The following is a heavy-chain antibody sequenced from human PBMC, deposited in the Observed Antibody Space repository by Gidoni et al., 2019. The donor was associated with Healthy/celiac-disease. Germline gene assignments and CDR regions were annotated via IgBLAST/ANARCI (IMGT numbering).Heavy chain of an antibody. D-gene: IGHD3-16*02. CDR2: ISFDGSNK. CDR1: GFTFSSYV. V-gene: IGHV3-30*04. J-gene: IGHJ4*02. CDR3: ASGYDYVWGSYRTEDY. Sequence: QVQLVESGGGVVQPGRSLRLSCAASGFTFSSYVLHWVRQAPGKGLEGVVFISFDGSNKYYADSVKGRFTISRDNSKNTLYLQMNSLRAEDTAVYYCASGYDYVWGSYRTEDYWGQGTLVTVSS.